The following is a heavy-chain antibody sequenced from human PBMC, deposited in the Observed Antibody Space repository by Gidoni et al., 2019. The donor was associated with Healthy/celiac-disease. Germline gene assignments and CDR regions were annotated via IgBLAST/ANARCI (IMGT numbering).Heavy chain of an antibody. Sequence: EVQRVEAGGGLVKPGVSLRLSCSRSGFTFSSYRMNWFRQAPVKGLAWVSSISSSSSYIYYADTVKGRFTISRDNAKNSLYLQMNSLRAEDTAVYYCASSTVVGSGWGQGTLVTVSS. J-gene: IGHJ4*02. CDR3: ASSTVVGSG. CDR2: ISSSSSYI. V-gene: IGHV3-21*01. CDR1: GFTFSSYR. D-gene: IGHD2-15*01.